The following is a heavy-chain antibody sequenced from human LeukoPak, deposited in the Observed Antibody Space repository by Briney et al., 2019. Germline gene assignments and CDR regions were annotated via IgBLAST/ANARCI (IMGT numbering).Heavy chain of an antibody. V-gene: IGHV4-39*01. Sequence: SETLSLTCTVSGGSVSSSSYYWGWIRQPPGKGLEWIGSIYYSGSTYYNPSLKSRVTISVDTSKNQFSLNLSSVTAADTALYYCARVWYYDSSARAIDYWGQGTLVTVSS. CDR1: GGSVSSSSYY. D-gene: IGHD3-22*01. CDR3: ARVWYYDSSARAIDY. J-gene: IGHJ4*02. CDR2: IYYSGST.